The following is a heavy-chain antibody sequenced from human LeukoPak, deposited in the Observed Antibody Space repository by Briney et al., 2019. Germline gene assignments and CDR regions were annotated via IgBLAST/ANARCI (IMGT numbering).Heavy chain of an antibody. CDR1: GFTFSSYA. CDR3: VRGSRGNYDT. V-gene: IGHV3-23*01. J-gene: IGHJ5*02. Sequence: GGSLRLSCAASGFTFSSYAMCWVRQAPGKGLQWVSSITSSGDNTYYADSVNGRFTISGDNTKNTLHLQVNSLRAEDTAVYYCVRGSRGNYDTWGQGTLVTVSS. CDR2: ITSSGDNT. D-gene: IGHD3-22*01.